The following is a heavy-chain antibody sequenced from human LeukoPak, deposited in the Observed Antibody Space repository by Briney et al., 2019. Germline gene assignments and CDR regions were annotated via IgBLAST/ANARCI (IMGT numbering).Heavy chain of an antibody. CDR1: GYSFTSYW. CDR3: ARQGCSSTSCYVNWFDP. D-gene: IGHD2-2*01. CDR2: IYPCDSDT. V-gene: IGHV5-51*01. Sequence: GESLEISCKGSGYSFTSYWIGWVRQMPGKGLEWMGIIYPCDSDTRYSPSFQGQVTISADKSISTAYLQWSSLKASDTAMYYCARQGCSSTSCYVNWFDPWGQGTLVTVSS. J-gene: IGHJ5*02.